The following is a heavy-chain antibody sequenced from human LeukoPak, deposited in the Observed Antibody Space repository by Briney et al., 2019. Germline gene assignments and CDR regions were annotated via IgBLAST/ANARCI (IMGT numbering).Heavy chain of an antibody. Sequence: SETLSLTCTVSGGSISSYYWSWIRQPPGKGLEWIGYIYYSGSTNYNPSLKSRVTISVDTSKNQFSLKLSSVTAADTAVYYCARSIAARPYDYWGQGTLVTVSP. CDR2: IYYSGST. V-gene: IGHV4-59*01. D-gene: IGHD6-6*01. J-gene: IGHJ4*02. CDR3: ARSIAARPYDY. CDR1: GGSISSYY.